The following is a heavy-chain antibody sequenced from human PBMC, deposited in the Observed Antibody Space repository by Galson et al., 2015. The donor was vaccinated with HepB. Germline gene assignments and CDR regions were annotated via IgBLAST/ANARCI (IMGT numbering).Heavy chain of an antibody. J-gene: IGHJ4*02. D-gene: IGHD2-2*02. V-gene: IGHV1-18*01. Sequence: SVKVSCKASGYTFTSYGISWVRQAPGQGLEWMGWISAYNGNTNYAQKLQGRVTMTTDTSTSTAYMELRSLRSDDTAVYYCARASYCSSTSCYTADYWGQGTLVTVSS. CDR2: ISAYNGNT. CDR3: ARASYCSSTSCYTADY. CDR1: GYTFTSYG.